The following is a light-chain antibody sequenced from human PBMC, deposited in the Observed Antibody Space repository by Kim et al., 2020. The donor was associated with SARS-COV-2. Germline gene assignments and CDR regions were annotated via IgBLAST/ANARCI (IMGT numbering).Light chain of an antibody. CDR3: QQYGSSSWT. Sequence: SPGESATLSVRASQSVSSSYLARYQQKPGQSPRLLIYGASSRATGIPDRFSGSGSGTDFTLTISRLEPEDFAVYYCQQYGSSSWTFGQGTKVDI. J-gene: IGKJ1*01. CDR2: GAS. V-gene: IGKV3-20*01. CDR1: QSVSSSY.